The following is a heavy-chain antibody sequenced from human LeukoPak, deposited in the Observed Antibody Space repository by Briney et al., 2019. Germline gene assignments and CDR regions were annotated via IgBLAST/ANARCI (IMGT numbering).Heavy chain of an antibody. CDR3: ARDAIENYDFWSGSYYYFDY. CDR2: INPSGGST. J-gene: IGHJ4*02. CDR1: GCTSTGYY. V-gene: IGHV1-46*01. Sequence: GASVKVSCKASGCTSTGYYMHWVRQAPGQGLEWMGWINPSGGSTSYAQSSQGRVTMTRDTSTSTVYMELSSLRSEDTAVYYCARDAIENYDFWSGSYYYFDYWGQGTLVTVSS. D-gene: IGHD3-3*01.